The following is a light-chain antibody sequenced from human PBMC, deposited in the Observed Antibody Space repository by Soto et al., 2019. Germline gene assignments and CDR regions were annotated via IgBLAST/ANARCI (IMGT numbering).Light chain of an antibody. CDR3: SSYAGSSTFYV. V-gene: IGLV2-23*01. J-gene: IGLJ1*01. CDR1: SSDVATYNL. CDR2: EGS. Sequence: QSALTQPASVSGSPGQSITISCTGASSDVATYNLVSWYQQLPGKAPKLMIYEGSKRPSGVSNRFSGSKSGNTASLTISGLQADDEAEYYCSSYAGSSTFYVFGTGTKVTVL.